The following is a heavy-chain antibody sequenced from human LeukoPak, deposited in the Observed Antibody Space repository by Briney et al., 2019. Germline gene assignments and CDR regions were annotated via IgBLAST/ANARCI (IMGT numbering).Heavy chain of an antibody. D-gene: IGHD3-10*02. Sequence: SETLFLTCTVSGGSISSSSYYWGWIRQPPGKGLEWIGSIYYSGSTYYNPSLKSRVTISVDTSKNQFSLKLSSVTAADTAVYYCARLNYYVDYYYGMDVWGQGTTVTVSS. J-gene: IGHJ6*02. CDR1: GGSISSSSYY. V-gene: IGHV4-39*07. CDR2: IYYSGST. CDR3: ARLNYYVDYYYGMDV.